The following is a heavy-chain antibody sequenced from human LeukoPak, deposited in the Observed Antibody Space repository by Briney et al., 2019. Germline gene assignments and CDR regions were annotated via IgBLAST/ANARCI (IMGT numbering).Heavy chain of an antibody. Sequence: SETLSLTCTVSNGSISTYYWSWIRQPPGKGLEWIGYIYYSGSTNYNPSLKSRVTISVDTSKNQFSLKLSSVTAADTAVYYCARGGGGVEMATTYDYWGQGTLVTVSS. CDR3: ARGGGGVEMATTYDY. CDR2: IYYSGST. CDR1: NGSISTYY. V-gene: IGHV4-59*01. J-gene: IGHJ4*02. D-gene: IGHD5-24*01.